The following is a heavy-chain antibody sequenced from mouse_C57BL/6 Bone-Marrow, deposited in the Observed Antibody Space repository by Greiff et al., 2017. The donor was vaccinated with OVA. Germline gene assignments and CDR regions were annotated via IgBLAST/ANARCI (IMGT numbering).Heavy chain of an antibody. Sequence: LQESGAELVKPGASVKMSCKASGYTFTTYPIEWMKQNHGKSLEWIGNFHPYNDDTKYNEKFKGKATLTVEKSSSTVYLELSRLTSDDSAVYYCARGPYYYGSSPYYAMDYWGQGTSVTVSS. CDR3: ARGPYYYGSSPYYAMDY. CDR2: FHPYNDDT. CDR1: GYTFTTYP. D-gene: IGHD1-1*01. J-gene: IGHJ4*01. V-gene: IGHV1-47*01.